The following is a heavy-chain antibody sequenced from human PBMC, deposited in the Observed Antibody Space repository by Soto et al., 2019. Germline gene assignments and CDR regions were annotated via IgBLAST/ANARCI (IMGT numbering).Heavy chain of an antibody. V-gene: IGHV4-34*01. Sequence: KPSETLSLTCAVYGGSFSGYYWSWIRQPPGKGLEWIGEINHSGSTNYNPSLKSRVTISVDTSKNQFSLKLSSVTAADTAVYYCARGLYYDYVWGSYRHANWFDSWGQGTLVTVSS. CDR3: ARGLYYDYVWGSYRHANWFDS. J-gene: IGHJ5*01. CDR2: INHSGST. CDR1: GGSFSGYY. D-gene: IGHD3-16*02.